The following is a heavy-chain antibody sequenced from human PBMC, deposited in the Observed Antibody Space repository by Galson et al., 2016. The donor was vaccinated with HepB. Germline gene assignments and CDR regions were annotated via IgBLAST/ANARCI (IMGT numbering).Heavy chain of an antibody. V-gene: IGHV3-7*01. CDR3: ARDVGYEALDY. Sequence: YWMVWVRQAPGKGLEWVANINRDGSEKYSLEGRFSISRDNAKNSLYLQMDSLRAEDTAVYYCARDVGYEALDYWGQGTLVTASS. J-gene: IGHJ4*02. CDR2: INRDGSEK. D-gene: IGHD2-2*01. CDR1: YW.